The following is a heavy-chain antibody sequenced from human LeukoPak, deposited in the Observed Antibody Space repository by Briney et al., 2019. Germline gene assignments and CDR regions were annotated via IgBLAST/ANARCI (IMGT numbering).Heavy chain of an antibody. CDR3: AKSKTTSWSDFDY. CDR2: ISGDKSYI. J-gene: IGHJ4*02. CDR1: GFTFSSYT. V-gene: IGHV3-21*04. Sequence: GGSLRLSCVASGFTFSSYTMNWVRQAPGKGLEWVSCISGDKSYIHYADSVKGRFTISRDNSKNTLSLQMNGLRAEDTAVYYCAKSKTTSWSDFDYWGQGTLVTVSS. D-gene: IGHD2-2*01.